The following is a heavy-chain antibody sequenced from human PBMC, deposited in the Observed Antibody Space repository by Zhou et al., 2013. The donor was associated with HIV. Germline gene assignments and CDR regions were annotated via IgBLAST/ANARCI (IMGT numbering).Heavy chain of an antibody. J-gene: IGHJ2*01. CDR3: ARETLGISGYWYFDL. CDR1: GGTFSSFG. Sequence: QVQVVQSGAEVKKPGASVKVACTASGGTFSSFGINWVRQAPGQGLEWLGGTIPVFGTTQIAQKFKSRVTITTDDSTTTAYMELSSLRSEDTAVYYCARETLGISGYWYFDLWGRGTLVTVSS. D-gene: IGHD7-27*01. V-gene: IGHV1-69*05. CDR2: TIPVFGTT.